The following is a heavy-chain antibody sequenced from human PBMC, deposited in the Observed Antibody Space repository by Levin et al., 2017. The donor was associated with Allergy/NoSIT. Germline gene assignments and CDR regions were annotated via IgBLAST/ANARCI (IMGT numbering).Heavy chain of an antibody. CDR1: GFSVSNKY. D-gene: IGHD1-1*01. CDR2: INGGGNT. J-gene: IGHJ4*02. V-gene: IGHV3-53*01. Sequence: GESLKISCAASGFSVSNKYMNWVRQAPGKGLEWVSMINGGGNTYYADSVKGRFTISRDNSKNTLYLQMDSLRAEDTAVYYCASADWNASFFDDWGQGTLVTVSS. CDR3: ASADWNASFFDD.